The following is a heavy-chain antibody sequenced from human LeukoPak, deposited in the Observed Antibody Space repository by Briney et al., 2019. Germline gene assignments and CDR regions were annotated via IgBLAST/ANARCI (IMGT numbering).Heavy chain of an antibody. CDR1: GGSISSSSYY. CDR3: ARGFVVVPAAADAFDI. CDR2: IYYSGGT. Sequence: PSETLSLTCTVSGGSISSSSYYWGWIRQPPGKGLEWIGSIYYSGGTYYNPSLKSRVTISVDTSKNQFSLKLSSVTAADTAVYYCARGFVVVPAAADAFDIWGQGTMVTVSS. V-gene: IGHV4-39*07. J-gene: IGHJ3*02. D-gene: IGHD2-2*01.